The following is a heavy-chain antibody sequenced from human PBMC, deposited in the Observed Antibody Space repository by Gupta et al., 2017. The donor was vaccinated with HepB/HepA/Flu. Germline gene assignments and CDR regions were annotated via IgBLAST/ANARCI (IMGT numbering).Heavy chain of an antibody. CDR2: IWYDGSNK. D-gene: IGHD1-26*01. V-gene: IGHV3-33*01. CDR3: ARDPKGGGLRWFDP. J-gene: IGHJ5*02. Sequence: GLEWVAVIWYDGSNKYYADSVKGRFTISRDNSKNTLYLQMNSLRAEDTAVYYCARDPKGGGLRWFDPWGQGTLVTVSS.